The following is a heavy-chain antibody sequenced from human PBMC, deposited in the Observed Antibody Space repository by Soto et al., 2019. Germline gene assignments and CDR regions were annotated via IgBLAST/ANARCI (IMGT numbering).Heavy chain of an antibody. V-gene: IGHV2-5*02. CDR1: GFSLSTREMS. CDR2: IYWDDDK. J-gene: IGHJ3*02. D-gene: IGHD3-10*01. Sequence: QITLKESGPTVVKPTQTLTLTCTFSGFSLSTREMSVGWIRQPPGKALEWLALIYWDDDKRYSPSLKSRLTITKDTSKNHVVLTMTKMDPVDTATYYCAHFYASVRGVIEAFDIWGQGIMVTVSS. CDR3: AHFYASVRGVIEAFDI.